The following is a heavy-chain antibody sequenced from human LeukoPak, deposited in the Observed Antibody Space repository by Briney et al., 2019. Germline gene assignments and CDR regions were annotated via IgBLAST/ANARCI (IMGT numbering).Heavy chain of an antibody. CDR3: ARDLYDSSITCDY. V-gene: IGHV3-21*01. D-gene: IGHD3-22*01. J-gene: IGHJ4*02. CDR2: ISSSSSYI. CDR1: GFTFSSYS. Sequence: GGSLRLSCAASGFTFSSYSMNWVRQAPGKGLEWVSSISSSSSYIYYADSVKGRLTISRDNAKNSLYLQMNSLRAEDTAVYYCARDLYDSSITCDYWGQGTLVTVSS.